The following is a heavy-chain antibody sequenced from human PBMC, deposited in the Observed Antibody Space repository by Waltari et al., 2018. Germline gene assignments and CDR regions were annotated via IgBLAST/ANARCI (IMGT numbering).Heavy chain of an antibody. Sequence: EVQLVQSGAEVKKPGESLKISCKGSGYSFTSYWIGWVRPMPGKGLEWMGIIYPGDSDTRYSPSFQGQVTISADKSISTAYLQWSSLKASDTAMYYCARIGYYYGSGSYYYYMDVWGKGTTVTVSS. CDR1: GYSFTSYW. CDR3: ARIGYYYGSGSYYYYMDV. J-gene: IGHJ6*03. D-gene: IGHD3-10*01. V-gene: IGHV5-51*01. CDR2: IYPGDSDT.